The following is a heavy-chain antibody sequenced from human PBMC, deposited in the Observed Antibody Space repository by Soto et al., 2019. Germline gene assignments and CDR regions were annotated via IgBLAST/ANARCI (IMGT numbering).Heavy chain of an antibody. V-gene: IGHV3-21*01. CDR3: AREDSIIIPAVSDF. Sequence: GGSLRLSCTVSGFPFNNYGINWVRQAPGKGLEWVSSVSKSDYTYYSDSVKGRFTISRDNAKNSVSLQMNTLRVEDTAVYYCAREDSIIIPAVSDFWGQGTLVTVSS. CDR2: VSKSDYT. J-gene: IGHJ4*02. D-gene: IGHD2-2*01. CDR1: GFPFNNYG.